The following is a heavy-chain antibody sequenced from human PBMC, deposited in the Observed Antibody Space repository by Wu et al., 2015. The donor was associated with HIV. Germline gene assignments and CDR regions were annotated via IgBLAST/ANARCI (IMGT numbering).Heavy chain of an antibody. CDR3: AAGIQSGGANY. Sequence: QVQLVQSGAEVKKPGASVRVSCKASGYTFTSYFIHWVRLAPGHGLEWMGWMNPSSGVTDYAQKFQGRVTMTRDASINTAYLELNRLRSDDTAVYYCAAGIQSGGANYWGQGTLVTVSS. CDR1: GYTFTSYF. D-gene: IGHD2-21*01. CDR2: MNPSSGVT. V-gene: IGHV1-2*02. J-gene: IGHJ4*02.